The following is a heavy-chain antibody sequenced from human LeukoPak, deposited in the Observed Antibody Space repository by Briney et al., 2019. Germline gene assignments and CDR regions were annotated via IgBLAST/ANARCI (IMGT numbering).Heavy chain of an antibody. CDR1: GGSFSGYY. Sequence: SETVSLTCAVYGGSFSGYYWSWIRQPPGKGLEWIGEINHSGSTNYNPSLKSRVTISVDTSKNQFSLKLSSVTAADTAVYYCARGPLDYDSSGYVDYWGQGTLVTVSS. V-gene: IGHV4-34*01. CDR3: ARGPLDYDSSGYVDY. D-gene: IGHD3-22*01. J-gene: IGHJ4*02. CDR2: INHSGST.